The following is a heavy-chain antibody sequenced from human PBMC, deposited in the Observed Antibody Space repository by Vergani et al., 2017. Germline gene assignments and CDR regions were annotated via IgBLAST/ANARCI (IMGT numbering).Heavy chain of an antibody. CDR3: ARVPVGSGSYYWFDL. Sequence: QVQLPESGPGLVKTSGTLSLTCAVSGGSIRSSNWWSWVRQPPGKGLEWIGEFYHSVSTNYNPSLKSRVTISVDKSKNTFSLKLSSVTAADTAVYYCARVPVGSGSYYWFDLWGQGTLVTVSS. J-gene: IGHJ5*02. V-gene: IGHV4-4*02. CDR2: FYHSVST. CDR1: GGSIRSSNW. D-gene: IGHD3-10*01.